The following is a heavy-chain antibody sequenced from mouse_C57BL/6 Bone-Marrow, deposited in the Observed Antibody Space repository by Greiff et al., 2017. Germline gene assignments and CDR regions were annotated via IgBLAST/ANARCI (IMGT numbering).Heavy chain of an antibody. CDR2: IYPRSGNT. CDR3: AREEITTVVVPFDY. D-gene: IGHD1-1*01. J-gene: IGHJ2*01. CDR1: GYTFTSYG. Sequence: VKLMESGAELARPGASVKLSCKASGYTFTSYGISWVKQRTGQGLEWIGEIYPRSGNTYYNEKFKGKATLTADKSSSTAYMELRSLTSEDSAVYFCAREEITTVVVPFDYWGQGTTLTVSS. V-gene: IGHV1-81*01.